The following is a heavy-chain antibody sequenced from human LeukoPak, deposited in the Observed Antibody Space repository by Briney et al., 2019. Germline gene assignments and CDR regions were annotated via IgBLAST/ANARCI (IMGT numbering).Heavy chain of an antibody. CDR2: IYSGGST. D-gene: IGHD5-12*01. J-gene: IGHJ4*02. CDR1: GFTFSSYA. V-gene: IGHV3-23*03. Sequence: GGSLRLSCAASGFTFSSYAMSWVRQAPGKGLGWVSIIYSGGSTYYADSVKGRFTISRDNSKNTLYLQMNSLRAEDTAVYYCARETGYSDDYWGQGTLVTVSS. CDR3: ARETGYSDDY.